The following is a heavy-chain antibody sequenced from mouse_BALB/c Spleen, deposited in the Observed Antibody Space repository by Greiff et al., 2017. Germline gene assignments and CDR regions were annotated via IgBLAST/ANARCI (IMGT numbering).Heavy chain of an antibody. Sequence: EVKLMESGPGLVKPSQSLSLTCTVTGYSITSDYAWNWIRQFPGNKLEWMGYISYSGSTSYNPSLKSRISITRDTSKNQFFLQLNSVTTEDTATYYCARSSSLFAYWGQGTLVTVSA. CDR2: ISYSGST. CDR1: GYSITSDYA. J-gene: IGHJ3*01. V-gene: IGHV3-2*02. D-gene: IGHD1-1*01. CDR3: ARSSSLFAY.